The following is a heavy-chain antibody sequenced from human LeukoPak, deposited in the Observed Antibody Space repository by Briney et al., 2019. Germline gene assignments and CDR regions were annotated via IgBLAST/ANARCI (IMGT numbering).Heavy chain of an antibody. D-gene: IGHD3-22*01. J-gene: IGHJ3*02. CDR2: IYTSGST. CDR1: GGSISSGSNY. V-gene: IGHV4-61*02. Sequence: SQTLSLTCTVSGGSISSGSNYWSWIRQPAGKGLEWIGRIYTSGSTNYNPSLKSRVTISVDTSKNQFSLKLSSVTAADTAVYYCARDGTYYYDSSGPPTNFDIWGQGTMVTVSS. CDR3: ARDGTYYYDSSGPPTNFDI.